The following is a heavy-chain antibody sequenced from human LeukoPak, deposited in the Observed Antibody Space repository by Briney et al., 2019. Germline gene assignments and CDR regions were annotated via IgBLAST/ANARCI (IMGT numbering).Heavy chain of an antibody. V-gene: IGHV3-74*01. D-gene: IGHD1-26*01. Sequence: PGGSLRLSCAASGFTFSLYWMHWVRQAPGKGLVWVSLINTDESSTNYADSVKGRFTISRDNAKNTLYLQVNSLRAEDTAVYYCARAGRPHDAFDIWGQGTMVTVSS. J-gene: IGHJ3*02. CDR3: ARAGRPHDAFDI. CDR1: GFTFSLYW. CDR2: INTDESST.